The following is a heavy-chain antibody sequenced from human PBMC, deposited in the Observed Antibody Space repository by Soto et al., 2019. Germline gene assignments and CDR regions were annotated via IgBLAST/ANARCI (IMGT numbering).Heavy chain of an antibody. CDR2: IWYDGSNK. CDR3: ARDLFFGSYYIYYDAFDI. CDR1: GFTFSSYG. V-gene: IGHV3-33*01. J-gene: IGHJ3*02. Sequence: QVQLVESGGGVVQPGRSLRLSCAASGFTFSSYGMHWVRQAPGKGLEWVAVIWYDGSNKYYADSVKGRFTISRDNSKNTLYLQMNSLRAEDTAVYYCARDLFFGSYYIYYDAFDIWGQGTMVTVSS. D-gene: IGHD3-10*01.